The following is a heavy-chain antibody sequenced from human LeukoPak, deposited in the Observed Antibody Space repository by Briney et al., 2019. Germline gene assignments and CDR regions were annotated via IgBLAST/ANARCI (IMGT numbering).Heavy chain of an antibody. D-gene: IGHD6-19*01. V-gene: IGHV1-69*13. CDR2: IIPIFGTA. J-gene: IGHJ2*01. Sequence: SVKVSCKASGGTFSSYAISWVRQAPGQGLEWMGGIIPIFGTANYAQKFQGRVTITADESTSTAYMELSSLRSEDTAVYYCARDYSSGWYDWYFDLWGRGTLVTVSS. CDR1: GGTFSSYA. CDR3: ARDYSSGWYDWYFDL.